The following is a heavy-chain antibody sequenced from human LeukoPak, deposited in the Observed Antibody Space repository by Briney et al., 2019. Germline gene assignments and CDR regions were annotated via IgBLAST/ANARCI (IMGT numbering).Heavy chain of an antibody. CDR3: ARLYSGTRPPDY. Sequence: SETLSLTCIVSGGSISSTTYYWGWIRQPPGKRLEWIGSIYYSGNTYYNPSLKSRVTISIDTSKNQFSLNLNSVTAADTALYSCARLYSGTRPPDYWGQGTLVIVSS. CDR2: IYYSGNT. V-gene: IGHV4-39*01. CDR1: GGSISSTTYY. J-gene: IGHJ4*02. D-gene: IGHD2-15*01.